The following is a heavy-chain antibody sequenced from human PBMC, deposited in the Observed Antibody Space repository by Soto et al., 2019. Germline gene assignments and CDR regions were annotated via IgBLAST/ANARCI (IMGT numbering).Heavy chain of an antibody. J-gene: IGHJ4*02. Sequence: PGGSLRLSCAASGFTFSSYSMNWVRQAPGKGLEWVSYISSSSMTITYADSVKGRFTISRDNAKNSLYLQMNSLTASDSAMYYCARGGVSTRRGTFDYWGQGTLVTVSS. V-gene: IGHV3-48*01. CDR2: ISSSSMTI. CDR1: GFTFSSYS. CDR3: ARGGVSTRRGTFDY. D-gene: IGHD3-10*01.